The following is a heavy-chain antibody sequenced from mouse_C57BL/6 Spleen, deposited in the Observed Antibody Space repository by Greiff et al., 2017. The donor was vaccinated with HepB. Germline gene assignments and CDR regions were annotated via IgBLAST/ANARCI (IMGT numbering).Heavy chain of an antibody. CDR1: GFNIKDDY. Sequence: EVQLQQSGAELVRPGASVKLSCTASGFNIKDDYMHWVKQRPEQGLEWIGWIDPENGDTEYASKFQGKATITADTSSNTAYLQLSSLTSEDTAVYYGTTSTTPPFAYWGQGTLVTVSA. CDR2: IDPENGDT. V-gene: IGHV14-4*01. D-gene: IGHD1-1*01. J-gene: IGHJ3*01. CDR3: TTSTTPPFAY.